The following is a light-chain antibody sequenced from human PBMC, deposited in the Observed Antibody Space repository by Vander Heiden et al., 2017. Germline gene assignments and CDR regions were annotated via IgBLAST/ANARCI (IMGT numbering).Light chain of an antibody. V-gene: IGLV1-44*01. CDR2: SDD. Sequence: QSLPTQPPSASGTPVPSVTISCSGSSANFGRNPLHWYQHPPGTAPKLLIYSDDKRPSGVPDRFSGSKSGTSASLAISGLQSEDETDYYCAVWDDSLSVWVFGGGTKLTVL. J-gene: IGLJ3*02. CDR3: AVWDDSLSVWV. CDR1: SANFGRNP.